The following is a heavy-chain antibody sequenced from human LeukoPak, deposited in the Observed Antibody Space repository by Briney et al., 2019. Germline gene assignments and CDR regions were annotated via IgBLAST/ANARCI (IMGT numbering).Heavy chain of an antibody. J-gene: IGHJ4*02. CDR2: MYYSESN. D-gene: IGHD6-19*01. Sequence: SSETLSLTCTVSGGSISSPYWSWIRQPPGKGLEWIGYMYYSESNNYNPSLKSRVTMSVDTSKNQFSLKLSSVSAADTAVYYCARELAVAGKTVFDSWGQGTLVTVSS. CDR1: GGSISSPY. V-gene: IGHV4-59*11. CDR3: ARELAVAGKTVFDS.